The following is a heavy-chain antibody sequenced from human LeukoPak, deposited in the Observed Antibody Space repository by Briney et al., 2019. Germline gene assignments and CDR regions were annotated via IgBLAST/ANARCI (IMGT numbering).Heavy chain of an antibody. CDR1: GFTFGDYA. CDR3: TRDSSSWYYALDY. V-gene: IGHV3-49*04. CDR2: IRSKAYGGTT. Sequence: GGSLRLSCTASGFTFGDYAMSWVRQAPGKGLEWVGFIRSKAYGGTTGYAASVKGRFTISRDDSKSIAYLQMNSLKTEDTAVYYCTRDSSSWYYALDYWGQGTLVTVSS. J-gene: IGHJ4*02. D-gene: IGHD6-13*01.